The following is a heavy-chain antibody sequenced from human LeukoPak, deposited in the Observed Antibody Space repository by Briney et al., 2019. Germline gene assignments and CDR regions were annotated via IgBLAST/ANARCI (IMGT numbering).Heavy chain of an antibody. J-gene: IGHJ5*02. D-gene: IGHD4-17*01. CDR2: IYYSGST. V-gene: IGHV4-59*01. CDR1: GGSISSYY. CDR3: ARQKDDYGDYVGWFDP. Sequence: TSETLSLTCTVSGGSISSYYWSWIRQPPGKGREWIGYIYYSGSTNYNPSLKSRVTISVDTSKNQFSLKLSSVTAADTAVYYCARQKDDYGDYVGWFDPWGQGTLVTVSS.